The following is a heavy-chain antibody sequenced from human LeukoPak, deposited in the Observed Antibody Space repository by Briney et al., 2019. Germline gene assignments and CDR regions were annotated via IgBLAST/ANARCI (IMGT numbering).Heavy chain of an antibody. V-gene: IGHV4-59*01. CDR2: IYYSGST. J-gene: IGHJ4*02. Sequence: SGTLSLTCTVSGGSISSYYWSWIRQPPGKGLEWIGYIYYSGSTNYNPSLKSRVTISVDTSKNQFSLKLSSVTAADTAVYYCARGHYYDSPPEGYWGQGTLVTVSS. D-gene: IGHD3-22*01. CDR3: ARGHYYDSPPEGY. CDR1: GGSISSYY.